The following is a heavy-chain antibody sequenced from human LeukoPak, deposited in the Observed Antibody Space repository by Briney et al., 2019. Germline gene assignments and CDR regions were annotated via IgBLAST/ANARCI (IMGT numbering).Heavy chain of an antibody. J-gene: IGHJ4*02. CDR1: GGSISSYY. CDR2: IYHSGST. CDR3: ARDADYYFDY. Sequence: SETLSLTCTVSGGSISSYYWSWIRQPPGKGLEWIGYIYHSGSTKYNPSLKSRVTISVDTSKNQFSLKLSSVTAADTAVYYCARDADYYFDYWGQGTLVTVSA. V-gene: IGHV4-59*01.